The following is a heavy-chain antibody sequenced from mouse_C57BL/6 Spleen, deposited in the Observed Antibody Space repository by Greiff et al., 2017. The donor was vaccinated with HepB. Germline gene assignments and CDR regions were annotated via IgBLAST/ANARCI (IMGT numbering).Heavy chain of an antibody. CDR3: TREGSSFDY. CDR2: IDPETGGT. CDR1: GYTFTDYE. D-gene: IGHD1-1*01. J-gene: IGHJ2*01. Sequence: QVQLQQSGAELVRPGASVTLSCKASGYTFTDYEMHWVKQTPVHGLEWIGAIDPETGGTAYNQKFKGKAILTADKSSSTAYMELRSLTSEDSAVYYCTREGSSFDYWGQGTTLTVSS. V-gene: IGHV1-15*01.